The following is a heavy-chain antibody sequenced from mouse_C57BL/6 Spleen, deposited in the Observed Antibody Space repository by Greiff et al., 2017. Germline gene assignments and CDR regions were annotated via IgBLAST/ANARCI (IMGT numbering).Heavy chain of an antibody. CDR2: IHPSDSDT. V-gene: IGHV1-74*01. CDR1: GYTFTSYW. D-gene: IGHD2-4*01. Sequence: VQLQQPGAELVKPGASVKVSCKASGYTFTSYWMHWVKQRPGQGLEWIGRIHPSDSDTNYNQKFKGKATLTVDKSSSTAYMQLSSLTSEDSAIYYCARKSPYDYDLYYYAMDYWGQGTSVTVSS. J-gene: IGHJ4*01. CDR3: ARKSPYDYDLYYYAMDY.